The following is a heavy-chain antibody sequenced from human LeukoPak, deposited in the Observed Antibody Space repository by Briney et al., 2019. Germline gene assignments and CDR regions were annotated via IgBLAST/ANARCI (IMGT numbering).Heavy chain of an antibody. CDR1: EFTFSSYA. V-gene: IGHV3-30-3*01. CDR2: ISYDGSNK. J-gene: IGHJ4*02. Sequence: GGSLRLSCAASEFTFSSYAMHWVRQAPGKGLEWVAVISYDGSNKYYADSVKGRFTISRDNSKNTLYLQMNSLRAEDTAVYYCAWTPLVEGGDFDYWGQGTLVTVSS. CDR3: AWTPLVEGGDFDY. D-gene: IGHD3-9*01.